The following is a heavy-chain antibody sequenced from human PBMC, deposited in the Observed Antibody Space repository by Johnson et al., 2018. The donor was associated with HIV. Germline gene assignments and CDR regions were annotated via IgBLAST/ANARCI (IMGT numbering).Heavy chain of an antibody. D-gene: IGHD6-19*01. V-gene: IGHV3-20*04. CDR2: ITWNGGST. CDR3: ARERGAVAGTAAFAV. CDR1: GFTFSNNA. Sequence: VQLVESGGGVVQPGSSLRLSCAASGFTFSNNAVHWVRQAPGKGLEWFSGITWNGGSTGYADSVKGRFTISRDNAKNSLYLQMNSLRAEDTAVYYCARERGAVAGTAAFAVWGQGTVVTVSS. J-gene: IGHJ3*01.